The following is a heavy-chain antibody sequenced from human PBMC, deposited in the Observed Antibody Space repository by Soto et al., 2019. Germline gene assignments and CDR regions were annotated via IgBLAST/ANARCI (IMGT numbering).Heavy chain of an antibody. J-gene: IGHJ5*02. CDR3: ARGAYSSSSFPPFDP. CDR1: GGTFSSYA. D-gene: IGHD6-6*01. V-gene: IGHV1-69*05. Sequence: SVKVSCKASGGTFSSYAISWVQQAPGQGLEWMGGIIPIFGTANYAQNFNGRVTMTRDTSASTVYMELSSLKFEDTAMYYCARGAYSSSSFPPFDPWGQGTLVTVSS. CDR2: IIPIFGTA.